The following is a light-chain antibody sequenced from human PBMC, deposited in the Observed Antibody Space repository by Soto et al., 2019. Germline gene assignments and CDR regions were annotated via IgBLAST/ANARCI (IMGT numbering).Light chain of an antibody. CDR2: DSV. V-gene: IGLV1-51*01. J-gene: IGLJ2*01. CDR3: GTWDSSLSTVV. Sequence: QSALTQPASVSGSPGQSITISCTGTSGDVGGYKYVSWYQHHPGKAPKLLIYDSVQRPSGIPDRFSGSKSGTSATLGITGLQTGDEADYYCGTWDSSLSTVVLGGGTKLTVL. CDR1: SGDVGGYKY.